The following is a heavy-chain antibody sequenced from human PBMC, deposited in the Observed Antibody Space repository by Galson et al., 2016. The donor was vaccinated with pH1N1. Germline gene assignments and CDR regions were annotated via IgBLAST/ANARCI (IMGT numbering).Heavy chain of an antibody. Sequence: SLRLSCAASGFTFSSYGMHWVRQAPGKGLEWVAVISYDGSNKYYADSVKGRFTISRDNSKNTLYLQMNSLGAEDTAVYYCAKSPLFDGDYVGMDVWGQGTTVTVSS. CDR2: ISYDGSNK. CDR1: GFTFSSYG. V-gene: IGHV3-30*18. D-gene: IGHD4-17*01. J-gene: IGHJ6*02. CDR3: AKSPLFDGDYVGMDV.